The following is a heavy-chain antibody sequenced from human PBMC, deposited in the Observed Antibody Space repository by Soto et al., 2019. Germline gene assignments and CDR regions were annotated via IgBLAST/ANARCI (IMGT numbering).Heavy chain of an antibody. CDR2: IYFSGST. V-gene: IGHV4-39*01. J-gene: IGHJ4*02. CDR1: GDSVNSDNYY. D-gene: IGHD6-19*01. Sequence: PSETLSLTCDVFGDSVNSDNYYWTWIRQPPGKDLEWIGNIYFSGSTYCNPSLNSRVTLSIDTSKNHFSLKLTSVTAADTAMYYCARHRAVAGLDYWGQGTLVTV. CDR3: ARHRAVAGLDY.